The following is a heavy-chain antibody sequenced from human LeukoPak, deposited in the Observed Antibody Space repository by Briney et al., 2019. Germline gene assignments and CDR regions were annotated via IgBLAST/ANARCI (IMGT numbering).Heavy chain of an antibody. V-gene: IGHV4-30-4*01. Sequence: SQTLSLTCTVSGGSISSGDYYWSWIRQPPGKGLEWIGYIYYSGSTYYNPSLKSRVTISVDTSKNQFSLKLSSVTAADTAVYYCARASLYPSYAFDIWGQGTMVTVSS. CDR3: ARASLYPSYAFDI. CDR2: IYYSGST. J-gene: IGHJ3*02. CDR1: GGSISSGDYY.